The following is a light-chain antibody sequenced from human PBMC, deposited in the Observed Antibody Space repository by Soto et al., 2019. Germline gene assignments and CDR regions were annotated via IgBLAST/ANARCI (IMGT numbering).Light chain of an antibody. CDR1: QSVSSD. CDR3: QQYHDWPPIT. V-gene: IGKV3-15*01. CDR2: GAS. Sequence: EVVMTQSPATLSLSPGESATLSCRASQSVSSDLAWYQQKPGQAPRLLIYGASTRATDIPPSFNGGGSGTEFTLTISSLQSEDFAIYYCQQYHDWPPITFGPGTRVDVK. J-gene: IGKJ3*01.